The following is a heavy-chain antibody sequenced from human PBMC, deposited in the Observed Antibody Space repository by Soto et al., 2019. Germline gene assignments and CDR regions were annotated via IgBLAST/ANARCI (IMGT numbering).Heavy chain of an antibody. CDR2: LYDVDGT. J-gene: IGHJ3*01. CDR3: ASWHEREHAYDV. Sequence: DVQLVESGGGLIQPGESLRLSCAAFGLTVSGKKYVAWVRQAPGKGLEWISALYDVDGTYYADSVKGRFTTSTDSSKTTVYLQMNGLRPDDTAVYYCASWHEREHAYDVWGRGTTVSVSS. V-gene: IGHV3-53*01. CDR1: GLTVSGKKY. D-gene: IGHD1-1*01.